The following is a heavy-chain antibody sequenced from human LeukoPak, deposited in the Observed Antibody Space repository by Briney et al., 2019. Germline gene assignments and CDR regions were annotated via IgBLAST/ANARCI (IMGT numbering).Heavy chain of an antibody. CDR2: ISSSSSTI. D-gene: IGHD6-19*01. CDR3: AGDSLVAGLVFDY. J-gene: IGHJ4*02. V-gene: IGHV3-48*01. Sequence: PGGSLRLSCAASGFTFSSYSMNWVRQAPGKGLEWVSYISSSSSTIYYADSVRGRFTISRDNAKNSLYLQMNSLRAEDTAVYYCAGDSLVAGLVFDYWGQGTLVTVSS. CDR1: GFTFSSYS.